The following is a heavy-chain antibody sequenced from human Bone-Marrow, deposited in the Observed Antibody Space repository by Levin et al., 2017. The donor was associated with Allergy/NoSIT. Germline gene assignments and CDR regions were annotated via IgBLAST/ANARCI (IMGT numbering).Heavy chain of an antibody. CDR3: ARGDFITGFGRDWHFDS. Sequence: GGSLRLSCAASGFTVRNNYMTWVRQAPGMGLEWVSLIYDPGNRYYVEYADSVKGRFTISRDNSKNMLDLQLNSLRDEDTAVYYCARGDFITGFGRDWHFDSWGQGALVTVSS. D-gene: IGHD2-21*02. CDR1: GFTVRNNY. V-gene: IGHV3-66*01. J-gene: IGHJ4*02. CDR2: IYDPGNR.